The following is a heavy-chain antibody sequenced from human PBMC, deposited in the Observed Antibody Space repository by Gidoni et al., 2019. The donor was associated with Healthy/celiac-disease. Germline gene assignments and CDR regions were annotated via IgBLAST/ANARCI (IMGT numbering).Heavy chain of an antibody. D-gene: IGHD3-22*01. CDR1: GFSLSTSGVG. J-gene: IGHJ3*02. V-gene: IGHV2-5*02. CDR2: LYWDDDK. Sequence: QITLKESGPTLVKPTQTLTLTCTFSGFSLSTSGVGVGWIRQPPGKALEWLALLYWDDDKRYSPSLKSRLTITKDTSKNQVVLTMTNMDPVDTATYYGAHRGAAEDYDSSDAFDIWGQGTMVTVSS. CDR3: AHRGAAEDYDSSDAFDI.